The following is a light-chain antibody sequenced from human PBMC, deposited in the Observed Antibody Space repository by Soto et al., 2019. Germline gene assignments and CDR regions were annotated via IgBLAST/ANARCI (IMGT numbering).Light chain of an antibody. J-gene: IGKJ2*01. Sequence: EIVMSQSPANLSVSPGERATLSCRASQSVSSNLAWYQQKPDQAPRPLIYGASTRATGIPARFSGSGSGTEFTLTISSLQSEDFAVYYCQQYNNWYTFGQGTKLEIK. CDR1: QSVSSN. CDR3: QQYNNWYT. CDR2: GAS. V-gene: IGKV3-15*01.